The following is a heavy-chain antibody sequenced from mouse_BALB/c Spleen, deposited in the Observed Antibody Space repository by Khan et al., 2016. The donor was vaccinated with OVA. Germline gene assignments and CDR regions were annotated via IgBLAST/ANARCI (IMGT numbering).Heavy chain of an antibody. V-gene: IGHV3-2*02. J-gene: IGHJ3*01. CDR3: ARKDYYDYDPFPY. CDR2: INYSGNT. Sequence: EVQLVESGPGLVKPSQSLSLTCTVTGYSITSEYAWNWIRQFPGNKLEWMGYINYSGNTRFNQSLKSRTSITRDKSKNQFFLQLNSVTTEDTATYYCARKDYYDYDPFPYWGQGTLVTVSA. D-gene: IGHD2-4*01. CDR1: GYSITSEYA.